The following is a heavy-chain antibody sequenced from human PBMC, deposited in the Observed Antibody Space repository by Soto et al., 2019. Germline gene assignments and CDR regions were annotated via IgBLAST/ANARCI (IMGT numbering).Heavy chain of an antibody. D-gene: IGHD6-6*01. CDR3: ARGEHIAALSY. CDR2: IYYSGST. Sequence: SETLSLTCTVSGGSISSGGYYWSWIRQHPGKGLEWIGYIYYSGSTYHNPSLKSRVTISVDTSKDQFSLKLSSVTAADTAVYYCARGEHIAALSYWGQGTLVTVSS. J-gene: IGHJ4*02. CDR1: GGSISSGGYY. V-gene: IGHV4-31*03.